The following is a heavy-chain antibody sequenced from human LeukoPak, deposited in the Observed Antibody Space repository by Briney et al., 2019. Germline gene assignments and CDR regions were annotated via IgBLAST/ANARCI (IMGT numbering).Heavy chain of an antibody. J-gene: IGHJ3*02. V-gene: IGHV1-3*01. D-gene: IGHD1-14*01. CDR3: AKAFGSRKAFDI. CDR2: INAGNGNT. CDR1: GYTFTSYA. Sequence: ASVKVSCKASGYTFTSYAIHWVRQAPGQRPEWMGWINAGNGNTKYSQKFQGRVTITRDTSASTAYMELSSLRSEDTAVYYCAKAFGSRKAFDIWGQGTMVTVSS.